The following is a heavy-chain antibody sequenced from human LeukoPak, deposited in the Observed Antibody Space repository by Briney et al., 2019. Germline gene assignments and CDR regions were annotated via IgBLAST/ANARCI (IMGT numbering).Heavy chain of an antibody. V-gene: IGHV1-18*01. D-gene: IGHD3-3*01. CDR3: ARGPSRITIFGVVIIPENWFDP. J-gene: IGHJ5*02. CDR2: ISAYNGNT. Sequence: ASVKVSCKASGYTFTSYGISWVRQAPGQGLEWMGWISAYNGNTNYAQKLQGRVTMTTDTSTSTAYMELRSLRSEDTAVYYCARGPSRITIFGVVIIPENWFDPWGQGTLVTVSS. CDR1: GYTFTSYG.